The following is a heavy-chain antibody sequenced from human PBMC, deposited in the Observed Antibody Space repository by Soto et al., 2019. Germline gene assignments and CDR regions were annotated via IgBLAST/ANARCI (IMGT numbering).Heavy chain of an antibody. V-gene: IGHV4-59*08. J-gene: IGHJ4*02. CDR3: ARLSRGVDY. D-gene: IGHD3-10*01. CDR2: IYYSGST. Sequence: QVQLQESGPGLVKPSETLSLTCTVSGGSISSYYWSWIRQPPGKGLEWIGYIYYSGSTNYNPSLKSRVTISVDTSKNQFSLKLSSVTAADTAVYYCARLSRGVDYWGQGTLVTVSS. CDR1: GGSISSYY.